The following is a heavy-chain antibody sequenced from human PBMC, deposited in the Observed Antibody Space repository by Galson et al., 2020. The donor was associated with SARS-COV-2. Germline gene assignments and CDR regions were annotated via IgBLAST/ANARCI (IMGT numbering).Heavy chain of an antibody. J-gene: IGHJ6*03. D-gene: IGHD6-13*01. Sequence: GGSLRLSCAASGFTFSSYGMHWVRQAPGKGLEWVAVIWYDGSNKYYADSVKGRFTISRDNSKNTLYLQMNSLRAEDTAVYYCARGWAGGEQQLVDYYMDVWGKGTTVTVSS. CDR1: GFTFSSYG. CDR3: ARGWAGGEQQLVDYYMDV. V-gene: IGHV3-33*01. CDR2: IWYDGSNK.